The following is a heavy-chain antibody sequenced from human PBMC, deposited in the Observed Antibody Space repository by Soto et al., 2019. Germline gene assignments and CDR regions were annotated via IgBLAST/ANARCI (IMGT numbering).Heavy chain of an antibody. D-gene: IGHD3-10*01. Sequence: PGGSLRLSCAASGFTFTTYLMSWVRQAPGKGLEWVANIKQDGSEKYYVDSVKGRFTISRDNTKNSLYLQMNSLRAEDTAVYYCARGTAFTYLHYFDYWGQGTLVTVSS. CDR2: IKQDGSEK. V-gene: IGHV3-7*01. J-gene: IGHJ4*02. CDR1: GFTFTTYL. CDR3: ARGTAFTYLHYFDY.